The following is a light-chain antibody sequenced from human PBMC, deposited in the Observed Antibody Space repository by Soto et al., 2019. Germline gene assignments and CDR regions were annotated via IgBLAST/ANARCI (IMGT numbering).Light chain of an antibody. CDR3: QQYYSTPPWT. Sequence: DIVMTQSPDSLAVSLGERATINCKSSQSVLYSSNNKNYLAWYQQKPGQPPKLLIYWASTRESGVPDRFSGSGSGTDFTLTISSLQAEDVAVYYCQQYYSTPPWTFXQGTRV. CDR1: QSVLYSSNNKNY. J-gene: IGKJ1*01. V-gene: IGKV4-1*01. CDR2: WAS.